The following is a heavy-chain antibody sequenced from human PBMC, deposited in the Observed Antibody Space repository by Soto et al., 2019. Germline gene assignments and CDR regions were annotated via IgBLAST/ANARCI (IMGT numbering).Heavy chain of an antibody. J-gene: IGHJ4*02. CDR3: ASRRYCISTSCYSPFDY. V-gene: IGHV3-74*01. CDR1: GFTFSSYW. CDR2: INSDGSST. D-gene: IGHD2-2*01. Sequence: PGGSLRLSCAASGFTFSSYWMHWVRQAPGKGLVWVSRINSDGSSTSYADSVKGRFTISRDSAKNTLYLQMNSLRAEDTAVYYCASRRYCISTSCYSPFDYWGQGTLVTVSS.